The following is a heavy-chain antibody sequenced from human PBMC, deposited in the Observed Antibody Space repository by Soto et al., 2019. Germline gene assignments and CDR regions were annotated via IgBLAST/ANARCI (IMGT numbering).Heavy chain of an antibody. V-gene: IGHV1-69*18. Sequence: QVQLVQSGAEVKKPGSSVTVSCKASGGTFSSYAISWVRQAPGQGLEWMGRIIPFIGTANYAQKFQGRVTITADESTSTAYMELPSLRSEDTAVYYCARVVMTTVPASYYYVMDVWGQGTTVTVSS. CDR1: GGTFSSYA. D-gene: IGHD4-4*01. CDR3: ARVVMTTVPASYYYVMDV. J-gene: IGHJ6*02. CDR2: IIPFIGTA.